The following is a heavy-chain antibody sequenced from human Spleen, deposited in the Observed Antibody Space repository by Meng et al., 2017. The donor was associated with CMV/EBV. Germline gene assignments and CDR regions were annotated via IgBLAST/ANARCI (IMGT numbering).Heavy chain of an antibody. CDR3: ARDRGAYYDFWSGYYEENYYYGMDV. D-gene: IGHD3-3*01. J-gene: IGHJ6*02. CDR1: GFTFDDYS. CDR2: ISYDGSNK. V-gene: IGHV3-30*03. Sequence: GESLKISCAASGFTFDDYSMHWVRQAPGKGLEWVAVISYDGSNKYYADSVKGRFTISRDNSKNTLYLQMNSLRAEDTAVYYCARDRGAYYDFWSGYYEENYYYGMDVWGQGTTVTVSS.